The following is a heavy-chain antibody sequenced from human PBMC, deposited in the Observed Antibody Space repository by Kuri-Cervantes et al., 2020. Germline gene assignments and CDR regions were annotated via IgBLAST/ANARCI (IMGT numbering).Heavy chain of an antibody. CDR3: ARGQWLLGAGDY. Sequence: SQTLSLTCAVYGRSFNTYYWSWIRQSPGRGLEWIGEINHSGSTNYNPSLESRVTISVDTSKNQFSLRLNSVTAADTALYYCARGQWLLGAGDYWGQGTLVTVSS. CDR1: GRSFNTYY. V-gene: IGHV4-34*01. CDR2: INHSGST. J-gene: IGHJ4*02. D-gene: IGHD3-22*01.